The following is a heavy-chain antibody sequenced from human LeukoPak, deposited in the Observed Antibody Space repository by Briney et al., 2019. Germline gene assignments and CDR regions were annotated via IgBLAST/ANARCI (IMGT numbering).Heavy chain of an antibody. CDR3: VRGGYSSFDY. Sequence: PGGSLRLSCAASGFTFSNYWMSWVRQAPGKGLEWVANIKQDRSEKYYVDSVKGRFTISRDNAKNLLYLQMNSLGAEDTAVYYCVRGGYSSFDYWGQGTLVTVSS. CDR1: GFTFSNYW. J-gene: IGHJ4*02. D-gene: IGHD3-10*01. V-gene: IGHV3-7*01. CDR2: IKQDRSEK.